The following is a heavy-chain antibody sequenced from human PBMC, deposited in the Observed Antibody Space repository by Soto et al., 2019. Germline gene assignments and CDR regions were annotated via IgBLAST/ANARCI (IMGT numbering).Heavy chain of an antibody. Sequence: EVQLVESGGGLIQPGGSLRLSCAASGFTVSSNYMSWVRQAPGKGLEWVSVIYSGGSTYYADSVKGRFTISRDNSKNTLYLQMNSLRAEDTAVDYCARDGGDYDDPYYGMDVWGPGTTVTVSS. CDR1: GFTVSSNY. V-gene: IGHV3-53*01. CDR3: ARDGGDYDDPYYGMDV. J-gene: IGHJ6*02. D-gene: IGHD4-17*01. CDR2: IYSGGST.